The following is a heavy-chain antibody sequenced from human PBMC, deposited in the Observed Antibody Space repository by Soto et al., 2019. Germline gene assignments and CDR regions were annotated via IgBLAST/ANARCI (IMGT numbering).Heavy chain of an antibody. Sequence: QITLKESGPTLVKPTQTLTLTCTFSGFSLSTSGVGVGWIRQPPGKALEWLTLIYWDDDKRYSPSLKSRLTITKDTSKNQVVLTMTNMDPVDTVTYYCAHSLGAYYYDSSGYYYFDYWGQGTLVTVSS. CDR1: GFSLSTSGVG. CDR3: AHSLGAYYYDSSGYYYFDY. V-gene: IGHV2-5*02. J-gene: IGHJ4*02. CDR2: IYWDDDK. D-gene: IGHD3-22*01.